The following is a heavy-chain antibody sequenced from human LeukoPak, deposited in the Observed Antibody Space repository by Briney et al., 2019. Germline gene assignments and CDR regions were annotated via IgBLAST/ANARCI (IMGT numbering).Heavy chain of an antibody. CDR1: GYTFTSYC. CDR3: ARARPAHLDY. J-gene: IGHJ4*02. CDR2: INPSGGST. V-gene: IGHV1-46*01. Sequence: GASVKVSCKASGYTFTSYCIYWVRQAPGQGLEWLGIINPSGGSTTYAQNFQDRVTMTRDTSTSTVYMELSSLGSEDTAVYYCARARPAHLDYWGQGTLVTVSS.